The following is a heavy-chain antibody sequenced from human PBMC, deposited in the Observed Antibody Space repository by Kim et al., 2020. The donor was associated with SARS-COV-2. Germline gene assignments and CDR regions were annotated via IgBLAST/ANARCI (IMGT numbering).Heavy chain of an antibody. D-gene: IGHD2-15*01. V-gene: IGHV3-23*01. CDR3: AKAIAVRPYYYYYGMDV. J-gene: IGHJ6*02. CDR1: GFTFSSYA. CDR2: ISGSGGST. Sequence: GGSLRLSCAASGFTFSSYAMSWVRQAPGKGLEWVSAISGSGGSTYYADSVKGRFTISRDNSKNTLYLQMNSLRAEDTAVYYCAKAIAVRPYYYYYGMDVWGQGTTVTVSS.